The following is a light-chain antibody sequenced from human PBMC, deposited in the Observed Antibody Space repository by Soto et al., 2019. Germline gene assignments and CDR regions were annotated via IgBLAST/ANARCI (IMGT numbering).Light chain of an antibody. CDR2: EVS. CDR3: ILYTSKXAYV. CDR1: STDFLSYNR. V-gene: IGLV2-18*01. Sequence: QSFLTQPPSVSGSPVQSVTISCTGTSTDFLSYNRVSWYQQPPGTAPKLMIYEVSKRPSGFRDRLSGSKSVNTASLTISGIQAADEADYYCILYTSKXAYVFGTRTKV. J-gene: IGLJ1*01.